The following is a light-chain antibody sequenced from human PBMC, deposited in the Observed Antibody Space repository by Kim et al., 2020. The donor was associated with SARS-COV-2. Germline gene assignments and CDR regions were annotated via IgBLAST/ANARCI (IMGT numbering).Light chain of an antibody. CDR3: QSFDSSLDGSL. CDR2: GDN. Sequence: RVTISCTGSSSNIGAGYAVHWYQQLPGTSPKLVIYGDNNRPSGVPDRFSGSKSATSASLAITGLQTEDEADYYCQSFDSSLDGSLFGGGTKVTVL. J-gene: IGLJ3*02. V-gene: IGLV1-40*01. CDR1: SSNIGAGYA.